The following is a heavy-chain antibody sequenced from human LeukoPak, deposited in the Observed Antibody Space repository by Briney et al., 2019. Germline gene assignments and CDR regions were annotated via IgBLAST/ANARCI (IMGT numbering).Heavy chain of an antibody. V-gene: IGHV4-38-2*02. J-gene: IGHJ4*02. CDR1: GYSISSGYY. CDR3: ARVTGYMIEDYFDY. CDR2: IYHSGST. D-gene: IGHD3-22*01. Sequence: SETLSLTCTVSGYSISSGYYWGWIRQPPGKGLEWIGSIYHSGSTYYNPSLKSRVTISVDTSKNQFSLKLRSVTAADTAVHYCARVTGYMIEDYFDYWGQGTLVTVSS.